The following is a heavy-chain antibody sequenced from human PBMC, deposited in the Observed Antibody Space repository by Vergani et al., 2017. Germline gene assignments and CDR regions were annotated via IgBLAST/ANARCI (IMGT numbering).Heavy chain of an antibody. CDR2: IYYSGST. CDR3: ARAGLYCSSTSCYSNWFDP. J-gene: IGHJ5*02. V-gene: IGHV4-59*12. D-gene: IGHD2-2*01. CDR1: GGSISSYY. Sequence: QVQLQESGPGLVKPSETLSLTCTVSGGSISSYYWSWIRQPPGKGLEWIGYIYYSGSTNYNPSLKSRVTISVDTSKNQFSLKLSSVTAADTAVYYCARAGLYCSSTSCYSNWFDPWGQGTLVTVSS.